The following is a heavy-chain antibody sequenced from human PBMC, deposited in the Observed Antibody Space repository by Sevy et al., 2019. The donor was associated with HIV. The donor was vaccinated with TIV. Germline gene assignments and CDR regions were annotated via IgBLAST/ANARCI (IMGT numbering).Heavy chain of an antibody. CDR1: GFSFSSFW. V-gene: IGHV3-7*01. CDR3: AREGQWSHPGDY. J-gene: IGHJ4*02. D-gene: IGHD2-15*01. CDR2: IKEDGSEK. Sequence: GGSLRLSCAASGFSFSSFWMSWDRQSPGKGLEWVANIKEDGSEKYYVDSVKGRFTISRDNAKNSLYLQMNSLRAEDTAVYYCAREGQWSHPGDYWGQGTLVTVSS.